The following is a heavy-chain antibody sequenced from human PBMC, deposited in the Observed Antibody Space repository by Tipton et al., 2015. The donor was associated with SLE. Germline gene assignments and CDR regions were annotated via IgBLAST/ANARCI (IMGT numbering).Heavy chain of an antibody. CDR2: ISNSGST. D-gene: IGHD1-26*01. Sequence: LRLSCAASGFTFSRYEMNWVRQAPGKGLEWVAYISNSGSTNYNPSLKSRVTISVDTSKNQFSLKLSSVTAADTAVYYCARRLPSYLAFDIWGQGTMVTVSS. CDR1: GFTFSRYE. CDR3: ARRLPSYLAFDI. J-gene: IGHJ3*02. V-gene: IGHV4-59*01.